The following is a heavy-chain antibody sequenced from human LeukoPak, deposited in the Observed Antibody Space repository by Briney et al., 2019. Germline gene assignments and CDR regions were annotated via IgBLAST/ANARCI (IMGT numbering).Heavy chain of an antibody. Sequence: GGSLRLSCAASGFNFSSHSMNWVRQAPGKGLEWVSSITSSSDYIHYADSLKGRFTISRDNAKNSLFLQMNSLTAEDTAVYYWARGYYYDSSGYPYYYGMDVWGQGTTVTVSS. J-gene: IGHJ6*02. V-gene: IGHV3-21*01. CDR1: GFNFSSHS. CDR3: ARGYYYDSSGYPYYYGMDV. D-gene: IGHD3-22*01. CDR2: ITSSSDYI.